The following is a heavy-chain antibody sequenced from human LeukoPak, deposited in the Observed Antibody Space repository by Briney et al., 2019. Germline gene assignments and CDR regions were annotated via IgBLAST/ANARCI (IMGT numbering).Heavy chain of an antibody. V-gene: IGHV3-30*04. CDR1: GFTFSSYA. J-gene: IGHJ4*02. CDR2: ISYDGSNK. Sequence: PGGSLRLSCAASGFTFSSYAMHWVRQAPGKGLEWVAVISYDGSNKYYADSVKGRFTISRDNSKNTLYLQMNSLRAEDTAVYYCARDLWGMTTVTTVFDYWGQGTLVTVSS. D-gene: IGHD4-17*01. CDR3: ARDLWGMTTVTTVFDY.